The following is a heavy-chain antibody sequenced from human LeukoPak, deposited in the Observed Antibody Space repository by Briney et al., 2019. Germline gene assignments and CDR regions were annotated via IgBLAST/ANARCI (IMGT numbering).Heavy chain of an antibody. D-gene: IGHD2-21*02. CDR2: INPNSGGT. Sequence: RAASVKVSCKASGYTFTGYYMHWVRQAPGQGLEWMGWINPNSGGTNYAQKFQGRVTMTRDTSISTAYMELSRLRSDDTAVYYCASCSGVRWGPGWNWFDPWGQGTLVTVSS. CDR1: GYTFTGYY. V-gene: IGHV1-2*02. J-gene: IGHJ5*02. CDR3: ASCSGVRWGPGWNWFDP.